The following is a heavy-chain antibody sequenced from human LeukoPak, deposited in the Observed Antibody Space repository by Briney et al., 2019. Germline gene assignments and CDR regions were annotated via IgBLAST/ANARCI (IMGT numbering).Heavy chain of an antibody. CDR3: ARAVSGWQAIDY. V-gene: IGHV3-74*01. D-gene: IGHD6-19*01. CDR1: GLTFISSG. Sequence: GGSLGPSGAASGLTFISSGRTWARQAPGRGLVWVSDINSDGSNTRYADSVRGRFTISRDNAKEMVHLQMNSLRAEDTAVYYCARAVSGWQAIDYWGQGTLVTVSS. CDR2: INSDGSNT. J-gene: IGHJ4*02.